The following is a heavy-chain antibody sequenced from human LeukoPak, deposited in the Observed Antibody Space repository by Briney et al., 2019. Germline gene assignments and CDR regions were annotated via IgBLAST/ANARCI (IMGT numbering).Heavy chain of an antibody. V-gene: IGHV3-30*14. CDR1: GFTFSSYA. CDR3: ARAGWGYDIDY. D-gene: IGHD3-9*01. CDR2: ISYDGSNK. J-gene: IGHJ4*02. Sequence: GGSLRLSCAASGFTFSSYAMHWVRQAPGKGLEWVAVISYDGSNKYYAGSVEGRFTISRDNSKNMVYLQMNSLRAEDTAVYYCARAGWGYDIDYWGQGTLVTVSS.